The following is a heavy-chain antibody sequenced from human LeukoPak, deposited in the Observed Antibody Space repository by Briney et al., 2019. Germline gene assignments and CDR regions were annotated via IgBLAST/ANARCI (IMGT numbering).Heavy chain of an antibody. CDR2: ISGSGTTI. J-gene: IGHJ6*03. D-gene: IGHD3-3*01. CDR1: GVTFSDYY. CDR3: ARALGRSSRSAYYYMDV. Sequence: GGSLRLSCTGSGVTFSDYYMSWIRQAPGKGLEWVSYISGSGTTIYYADSVKGRFTVSRDNANDSLYLQMNGLRVEDTAMYFCARALGRSSRSAYYYMDVWGKGTTVTVSS. V-gene: IGHV3-11*01.